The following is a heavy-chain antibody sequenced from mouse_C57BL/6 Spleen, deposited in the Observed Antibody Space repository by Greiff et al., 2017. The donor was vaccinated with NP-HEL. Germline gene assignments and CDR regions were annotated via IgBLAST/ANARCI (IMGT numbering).Heavy chain of an antibody. CDR3: AREEGYYGSSYGWYFDV. D-gene: IGHD1-1*01. Sequence: EVQLQQSGPGLVKPSQSLSLTCSVTGYSITSGYYWNWIRQFPGNKLEWMGYISYDGSNNYNPSLKNRISITRDTSKNQFFLKLNSVTTEDTATYYCAREEGYYGSSYGWYFDVWGTGTTVTVSS. CDR2: ISYDGSN. J-gene: IGHJ1*03. V-gene: IGHV3-6*01. CDR1: GYSITSGYY.